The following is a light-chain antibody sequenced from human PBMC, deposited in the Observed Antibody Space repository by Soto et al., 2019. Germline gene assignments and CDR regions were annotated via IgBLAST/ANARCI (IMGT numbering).Light chain of an antibody. J-gene: IGKJ1*01. CDR1: QSVSSN. CDR3: QQYESFSWT. CDR2: GAS. Sequence: EIGMTQSPATLSVSPGERATLSCRASQSVSSNLAWYQQKPGQAPRLLIYGASTRATGIPARFSGSGSGTEFTLTISSLQPDDFATYYCQQYESFSWTFGQGTKV. V-gene: IGKV3-15*01.